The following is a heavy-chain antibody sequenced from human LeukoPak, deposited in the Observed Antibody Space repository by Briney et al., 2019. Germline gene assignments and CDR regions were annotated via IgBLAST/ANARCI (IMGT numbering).Heavy chain of an antibody. CDR3: ARIPRGIVYYFDY. J-gene: IGHJ4*02. Sequence: SETLSLTCTVSGGSISSYYWSWIRQPPGKGLEWIGNIYYSGSTNYNPSLKSRVTISVDTSKNQFSLKLSSVTAADTAVYYCARIPRGIVYYFDYWGQGTLVTVSS. CDR2: IYYSGST. V-gene: IGHV4-59*01. D-gene: IGHD1-26*01. CDR1: GGSISSYY.